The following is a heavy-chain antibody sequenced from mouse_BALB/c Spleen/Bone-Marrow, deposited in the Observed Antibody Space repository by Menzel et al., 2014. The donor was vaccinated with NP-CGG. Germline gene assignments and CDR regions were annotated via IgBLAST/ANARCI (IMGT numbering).Heavy chain of an antibody. CDR2: IYPGSGST. CDR1: SYNFTSYW. J-gene: IGHJ3*01. V-gene: IGHV1-55*01. CDR3: ARFSQLGLLAY. Sequence: VQLVESGAELVKPGTSVKLSCKASSYNFTSYWINWVKLRPGQGLEWIGDIYPGSGSTNYNEKFKSKATLTVDTSSSTAYMQLSSLASEDSALYYCARFSQLGLLAYWGQGTLVTVSA. D-gene: IGHD3-1*01.